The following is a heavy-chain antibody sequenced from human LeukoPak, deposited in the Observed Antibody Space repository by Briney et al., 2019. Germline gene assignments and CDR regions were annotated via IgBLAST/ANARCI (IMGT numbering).Heavy chain of an antibody. V-gene: IGHV3-53*01. CDR1: GFTVSSNY. D-gene: IGHD5-18*01. Sequence: GGSLRLSCAASGFTVSSNYTSWVRQAPGKGLEWVSVIYSGGSTYYADSVKGRFTISRDNPKNTLYLQMNSLRAEDTAVYYCARSPTRGYSYGSFDYWGQGTLVTVSS. J-gene: IGHJ4*02. CDR2: IYSGGST. CDR3: ARSPTRGYSYGSFDY.